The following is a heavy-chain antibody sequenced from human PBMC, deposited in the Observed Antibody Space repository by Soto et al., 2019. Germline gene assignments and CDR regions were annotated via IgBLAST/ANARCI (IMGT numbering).Heavy chain of an antibody. D-gene: IGHD1-1*01. V-gene: IGHV1-18*01. CDR2: ISAHNGNT. CDR1: GYTFTSYG. CDR3: ARGRYGDY. Sequence: QVHLVQSGAEVKKPGASVKVSCKAFGYTFTSYGITWVRQAPGQGLEWMGWISAHNGNTDYAQKFQGRVIVTRDTSTSTAYMELRSLRSDDTAVYYCARGRYGDYWGQGALVTVSS. J-gene: IGHJ4*02.